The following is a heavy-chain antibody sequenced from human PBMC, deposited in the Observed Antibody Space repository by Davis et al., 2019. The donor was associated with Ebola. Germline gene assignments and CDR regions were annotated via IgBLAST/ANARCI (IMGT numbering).Heavy chain of an antibody. CDR1: GFTFSNFN. Sequence: GESLKISCAASGFTFSNFNLNWVRQAPGKGLEWVANIKQDGSEKYYVDSVKGRFTISRDNAKNSLYLQMNSLRAEDTAVYYCARGPGGVPAAIFYYYYMDVWGKGTTVTVSS. J-gene: IGHJ6*03. CDR3: ARGPGGVPAAIFYYYYMDV. D-gene: IGHD2-2*01. V-gene: IGHV3-7*03. CDR2: IKQDGSEK.